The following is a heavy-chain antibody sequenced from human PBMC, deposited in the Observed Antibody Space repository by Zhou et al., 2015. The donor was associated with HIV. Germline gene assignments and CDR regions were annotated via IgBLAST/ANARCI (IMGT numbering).Heavy chain of an antibody. CDR3: ARAGGDYYDSSGYCDY. V-gene: IGHV1-69*02. Sequence: QVQLVQSGAEVKKPGSSVKVSCKASGGTFSSYTISWVRQAPGQGLEWMGRIIPILGIANYAQKFQGRVTITADKSTSTAYMELSSLRSEDTAVYYCARAGGDYYDSSGYCDYWGQGTLVTVSS. D-gene: IGHD3-22*01. CDR2: IIPILGIA. CDR1: GGTFSSYT. J-gene: IGHJ4*02.